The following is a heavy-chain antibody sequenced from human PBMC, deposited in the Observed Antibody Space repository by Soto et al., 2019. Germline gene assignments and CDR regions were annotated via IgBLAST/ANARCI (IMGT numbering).Heavy chain of an antibody. CDR3: AKRGSGYYSPLDW. CDR2: ISGSGSST. D-gene: IGHD3-22*01. J-gene: IGHJ4*02. Sequence: GGSLRLSCAASGLTFSSYAMSWVRQAPGKGLEWVSAISGSGSSTYYADSVKGRFTISRDNSKNTLYLQINSLRAEDTAVYYCAKRGSGYYSPLDWWGEGTLATDS. CDR1: GLTFSSYA. V-gene: IGHV3-23*01.